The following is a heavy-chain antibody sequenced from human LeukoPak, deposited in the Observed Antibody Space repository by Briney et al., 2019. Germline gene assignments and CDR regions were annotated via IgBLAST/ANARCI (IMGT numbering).Heavy chain of an antibody. D-gene: IGHD3-10*01. Sequence: ASVKVSCKASGYTFTSYGISWVRQAPGQGLEWMGWISAYNGNTNYAQKLQGRVTMTTDTSTSTAYMELRSLRSDDTAVYYCARVRGTYTNDAFDIWGQGTMVTVSS. CDR1: GYTFTSYG. J-gene: IGHJ3*02. CDR3: ARVRGTYTNDAFDI. CDR2: ISAYNGNT. V-gene: IGHV1-18*01.